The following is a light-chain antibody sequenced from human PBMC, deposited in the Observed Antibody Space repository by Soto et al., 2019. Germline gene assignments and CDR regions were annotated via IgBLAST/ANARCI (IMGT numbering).Light chain of an antibody. V-gene: IGKV3-20*01. J-gene: IGKJ1*01. Sequence: EIVLTQSPGTLSLSPGERATLSCRASQSVSNNYLAWYQQKPGQGPRLLIYGASNRATGIPDRFSGSGSGIDFTLTISRLEPEDFAVYYCQQYGSSGTFGQGTKVEIK. CDR1: QSVSNNY. CDR2: GAS. CDR3: QQYGSSGT.